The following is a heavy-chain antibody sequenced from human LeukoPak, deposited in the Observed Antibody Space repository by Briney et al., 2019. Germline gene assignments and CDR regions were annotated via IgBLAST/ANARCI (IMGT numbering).Heavy chain of an antibody. D-gene: IGHD3-22*01. Sequence: GGSLRLSCAASGFTFSSYAMSWVRQAPGKGLEWVSSISSSSSYIYYADSVKGRFTISRDNAKNSLYLQMNSLRAEDTAVYYCARGTTGDSSGNFDYWGQGTLVTVSS. V-gene: IGHV3-21*01. CDR2: ISSSSSYI. J-gene: IGHJ4*02. CDR3: ARGTTGDSSGNFDY. CDR1: GFTFSSYA.